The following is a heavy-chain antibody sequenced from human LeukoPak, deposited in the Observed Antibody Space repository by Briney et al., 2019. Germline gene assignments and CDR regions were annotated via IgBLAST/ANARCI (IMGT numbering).Heavy chain of an antibody. CDR3: ARDAKIFMGAAYYFDY. CDR2: ISSSSSYI. J-gene: IGHJ4*02. Sequence: GGSLRLSCAASGFTFSSYSMNWVRQAPGKGLEWVSSISSSSSYIYYADSVKGRFTISRDNAKNSLYLQMNSLRAEDTAVHYCARDAKIFMGAAYYFDYWGQGTLVTVSS. CDR1: GFTFSSYS. D-gene: IGHD2-15*01. V-gene: IGHV3-21*01.